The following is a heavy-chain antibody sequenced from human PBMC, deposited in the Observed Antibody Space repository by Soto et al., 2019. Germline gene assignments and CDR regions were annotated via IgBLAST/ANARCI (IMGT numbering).Heavy chain of an antibody. D-gene: IGHD3-10*01. CDR1: GYSFTSYW. CDR3: ARHTREYYYGSGSYGWFDP. V-gene: IGHV5-10-1*01. CDR2: IDPSDSYT. J-gene: IGHJ5*02. Sequence: GESLKISCKGSGYSFTSYWISRVRQMPGKGLEWMGRIDPSDSYTNYSPSFQGHVTISADKSISTAYLQWSSLKASDTAMYYCARHTREYYYGSGSYGWFDPWGQGTLVTVSS.